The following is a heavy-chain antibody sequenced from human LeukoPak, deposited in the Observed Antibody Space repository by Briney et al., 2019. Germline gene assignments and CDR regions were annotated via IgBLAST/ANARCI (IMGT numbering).Heavy chain of an antibody. CDR3: SKDSPLNYDILTGYIDY. J-gene: IGHJ4*02. CDR2: IRYDGSFK. D-gene: IGHD3-9*01. V-gene: IGHV3-30*02. CDR1: AITFSSYG. Sequence: GGSLRLSCTASAITFSSYGMHWVRQAPGKGLEWVAFIRYDGSFKYYADSVKGRFTISRDNSKNTLYLQMNSLRADDTAVYYCSKDSPLNYDILTGYIDYWGQGTLVTVSS.